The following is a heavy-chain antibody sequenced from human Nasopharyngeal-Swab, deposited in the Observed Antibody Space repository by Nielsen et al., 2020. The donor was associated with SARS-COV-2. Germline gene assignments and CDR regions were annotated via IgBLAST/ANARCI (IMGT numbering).Heavy chain of an antibody. D-gene: IGHD1-26*01. J-gene: IGHJ4*02. CDR1: GGSFSGYY. CDR3: ARLGLSGSYYIDY. Sequence: SETLSLTCAVYGGSFSGYYWSWIRQPPGKGLEWIGEINHSGSTNYNPSLKSRVTISVDTSKNQFSLKLSSVTAADTAVYYCARLGLSGSYYIDYWGQGTLVTVSS. V-gene: IGHV4-34*01. CDR2: INHSGST.